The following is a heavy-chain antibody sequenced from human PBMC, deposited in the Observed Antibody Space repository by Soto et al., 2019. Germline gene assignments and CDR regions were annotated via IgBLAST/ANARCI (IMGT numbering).Heavy chain of an antibody. V-gene: IGHV1-69*01. Sequence: QVQLVQSGAEVKKPGSSVKVSCTASGGSLRNSVISWVRQAPAQRLEWMGGVIPILGTANYAQKFQGRVTMTAVEATSTAYMDLRSLSPDDTAVYYCARLGHPGHWGPGTLVIVSS. J-gene: IGHJ4*02. CDR3: ARLGHPGH. CDR2: VIPILGTA. CDR1: GGSLRNSV.